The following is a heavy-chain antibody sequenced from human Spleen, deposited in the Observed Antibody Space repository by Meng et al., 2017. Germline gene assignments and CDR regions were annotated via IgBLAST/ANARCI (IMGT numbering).Heavy chain of an antibody. CDR1: GGSISSGGYY. D-gene: IGHD6-13*01. V-gene: IGHV4-31*01. CDR2: IYYSGST. CDR3: ARGGYSSSWYLDSGSYYQIDY. J-gene: IGHJ4*02. Sequence: SETLSLTCTVSGGSISSGGYYWSWIRQHPGKGLEWIGYIYYSGSTYYNPSLKSLVTISVDTSKNQFSLKLSSVTAADTAVYYCARGGYSSSWYLDSGSYYQIDYWGQGTLVTVSS.